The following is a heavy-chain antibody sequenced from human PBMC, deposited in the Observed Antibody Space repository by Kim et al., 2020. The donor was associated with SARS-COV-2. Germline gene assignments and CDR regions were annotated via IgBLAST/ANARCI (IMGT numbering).Heavy chain of an antibody. J-gene: IGHJ6*02. D-gene: IGHD5-18*01. Sequence: GGSLRLSCAASGFTFSNAWMSWVRQAPGKGLEWVGRIKSKTDGGTTDYAAPVKGRFTISRDDSKNTLYLQMNSLKTEDTAVYYCTTDRGFSYGYAYYYYGMDVWGQGTTVTVSS. CDR1: GFTFSNAW. CDR3: TTDRGFSYGYAYYYYGMDV. V-gene: IGHV3-15*01. CDR2: IKSKTDGGTT.